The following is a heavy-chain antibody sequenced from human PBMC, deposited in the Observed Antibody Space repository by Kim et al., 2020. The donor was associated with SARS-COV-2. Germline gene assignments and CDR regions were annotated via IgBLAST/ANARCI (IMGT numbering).Heavy chain of an antibody. CDR2: ISGSGANT. D-gene: IGHD3-22*01. V-gene: IGHV3-23*01. CDR3: AKDTRGYYQPFDL. J-gene: IGHJ4*02. CDR1: GFTFGSYA. Sequence: GGSLRLSCAASGFTFGSYAMSWVRQAPGKGLEWVSAISGSGANTYYADSVKGRFTVSRDNSKNTLSLQMNSLRAEDTAVYFCAKDTRGYYQPFDLWGQGTLVTVSS.